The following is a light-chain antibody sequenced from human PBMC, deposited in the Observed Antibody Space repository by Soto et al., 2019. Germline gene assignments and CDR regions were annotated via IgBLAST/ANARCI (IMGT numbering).Light chain of an antibody. CDR1: SSNIGSNS. J-gene: IGLJ1*01. Sequence: SVLTQLPSASETPGQRVTISCSGRSSNIGSNSVNWYQHLPGAAPKLLIYSNNQRPSGVPDRFSGSRSGTSASLAISRLQSEDEADYYCAAWDDRLSAYVFGTGTKVTVL. V-gene: IGLV1-44*01. CDR3: AAWDDRLSAYV. CDR2: SNN.